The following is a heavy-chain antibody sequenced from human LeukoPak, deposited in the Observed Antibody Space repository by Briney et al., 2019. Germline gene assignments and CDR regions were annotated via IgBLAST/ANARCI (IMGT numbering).Heavy chain of an antibody. CDR2: IYPGDSDT. CDR1: GYSFTSYW. Sequence: GESLKISCKGSGYSFTSYWIGWVRQMPGKGLEWMGIIYPGDSDTRYSPSFQGQVTISADKSISTAYLQWSSLKASDTAMYYCARWDSGSYYYYYYMDVWGKGTTVTVSS. D-gene: IGHD1-26*01. J-gene: IGHJ6*03. CDR3: ARWDSGSYYYYYYMDV. V-gene: IGHV5-51*01.